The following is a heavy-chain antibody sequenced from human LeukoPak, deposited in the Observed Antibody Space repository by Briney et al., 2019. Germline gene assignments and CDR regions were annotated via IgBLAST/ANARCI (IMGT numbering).Heavy chain of an antibody. CDR1: GYTFTSYD. J-gene: IGHJ4*02. CDR2: MNPNSGNT. Sequence: ASVKVSCKGSGYTFTSYDINWVRQATGQGLEWMGGMNPNSGNTGYAQKFQGRVNMTRNSSISTAYMELSSLRSEDPAVYYCARDPARSGSDYWGQGTLVTVSS. D-gene: IGHD3-10*01. V-gene: IGHV1-8*01. CDR3: ARDPARSGSDY.